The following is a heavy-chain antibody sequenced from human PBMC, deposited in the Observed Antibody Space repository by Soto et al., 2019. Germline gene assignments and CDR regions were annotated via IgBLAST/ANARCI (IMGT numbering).Heavy chain of an antibody. Sequence: PSETLSLTCAVSGGSISSGGYSWSWIRQPPGKGLEWIGYIYHSGSTYYNPSLKSRVTISVDRSKNQFSLKLSSVTDADTAVYYCARGQLWLSYWGQGTLVTVSS. V-gene: IGHV4-30-2*01. CDR1: GGSISSGGYS. D-gene: IGHD5-18*01. CDR3: ARGQLWLSY. J-gene: IGHJ4*02. CDR2: IYHSGST.